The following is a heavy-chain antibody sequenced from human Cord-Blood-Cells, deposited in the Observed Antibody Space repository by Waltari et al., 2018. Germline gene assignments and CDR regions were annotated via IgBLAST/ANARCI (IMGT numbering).Heavy chain of an antibody. CDR2: VYHSGGT. D-gene: IGHD6-25*01. CDR3: ARGMTANFDY. CDR1: GYSISSGYY. V-gene: IGHV4-38-2*01. Sequence: VQLQESGPGLVKPSETLSLTCAVSGYSISSGYYWDWIRQPPGKGLEWLGSVYHSGGTYYTPPLKSRVTISVDTSKDQFSLKLSSVTAAVTAVYYCARGMTANFDYWGQGTLVTVAS. J-gene: IGHJ4*02.